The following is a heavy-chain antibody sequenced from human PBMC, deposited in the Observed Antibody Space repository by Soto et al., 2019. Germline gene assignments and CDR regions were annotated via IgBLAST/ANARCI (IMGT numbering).Heavy chain of an antibody. V-gene: IGHV3-21*01. Sequence: EVQLVESGGGLVKPGGSLRLSCAASGFTFSSYSMNWVRQAPGKGLEWVASISSSGSYIYYADSVKGRFTISRDNAKNSLYLQMNSLRAEDTAVYYCAGGYYGSGSPDDYWGQGTLVTVSS. J-gene: IGHJ4*02. CDR3: AGGYYGSGSPDDY. D-gene: IGHD3-10*01. CDR1: GFTFSSYS. CDR2: ISSSGSYI.